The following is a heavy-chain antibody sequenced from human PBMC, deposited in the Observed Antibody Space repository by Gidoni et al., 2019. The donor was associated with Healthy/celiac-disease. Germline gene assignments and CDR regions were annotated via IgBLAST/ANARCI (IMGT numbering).Heavy chain of an antibody. D-gene: IGHD3-10*01. Sequence: QVQLVQSGAEVKKPGASVKVSCKASGYTFTSYDINWVRQATGQGLEWMGWMNPNSGNTGYAQKFQGRVTMTRNTSISTAYMELSSLRSEDTAVYYCASNQGYGSGSYYNALDYWGQGTLVTVSS. CDR1: GYTFTSYD. CDR2: MNPNSGNT. V-gene: IGHV1-8*01. J-gene: IGHJ4*02. CDR3: ASNQGYGSGSYYNALDY.